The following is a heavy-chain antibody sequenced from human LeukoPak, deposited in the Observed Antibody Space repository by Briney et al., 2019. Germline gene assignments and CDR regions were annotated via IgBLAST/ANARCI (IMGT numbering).Heavy chain of an antibody. CDR2: IFPSGGEI. CDR1: GFTSSTFA. J-gene: IGHJ4*02. Sequence: GGSLRLSCAASGFTSSTFAMIWVRQPPGKGLEWVSSIFPSGGEIHYADSVRGRFTISRDNSKSTLSLQMNSLRAEDTAIYYCATYRQVLLPFESWGQGTLVTVSS. V-gene: IGHV3-23*01. CDR3: ATYRQVLLPFES. D-gene: IGHD2-8*02.